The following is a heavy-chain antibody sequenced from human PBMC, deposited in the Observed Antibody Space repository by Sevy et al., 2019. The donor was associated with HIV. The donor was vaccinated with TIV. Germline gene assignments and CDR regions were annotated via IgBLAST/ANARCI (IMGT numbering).Heavy chain of an antibody. CDR3: AGPSRPRSAAGTNRGAFDI. CDR1: GYSFTSYW. Sequence: GESLKISCKGSGYSFTSYWIDWVRQMPGKGLEWMGIIYPGDSDTRYSPSFQGQVTISAEKSISTAYLQWSSLRASDTAMNYCAGPSRPRSAAGTNRGAFDIWGQGTMVTVSS. V-gene: IGHV5-51*01. J-gene: IGHJ3*02. D-gene: IGHD6-13*01. CDR2: IYPGDSDT.